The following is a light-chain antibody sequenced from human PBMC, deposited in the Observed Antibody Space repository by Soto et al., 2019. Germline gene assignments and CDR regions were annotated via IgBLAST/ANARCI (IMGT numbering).Light chain of an antibody. CDR3: HQRQSWPRT. CDR1: QALNTR. J-gene: IGKJ1*01. Sequence: EIVLTQSPATLSAFPGDRVTLSCRASQALNTRLAWYQHKPGQAPRLLIYLTSNRAAGVPARFSAWGSETDFTLTISDVEPEDFGVYYCHQRQSWPRTFGQGTKVDIK. V-gene: IGKV3-11*01. CDR2: LTS.